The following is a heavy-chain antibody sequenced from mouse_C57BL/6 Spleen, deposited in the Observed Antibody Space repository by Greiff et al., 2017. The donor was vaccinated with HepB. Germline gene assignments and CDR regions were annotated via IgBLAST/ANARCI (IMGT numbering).Heavy chain of an antibody. J-gene: IGHJ4*01. D-gene: IGHD1-1*01. V-gene: IGHV1-85*01. CDR1: GYTFTSYD. CDR3: ARLHYYGSSSDYAMDY. Sequence: QVQLKQSGPELVKPGASVKLSCKASGYTFTSYDINWVKQRPGQGLEWIGWIYPRDGSTKYNEKFKGKATLTVDTSSSTAYMELHSLTSEDSAVYFCARLHYYGSSSDYAMDYWGQGTSVTVSS. CDR2: IYPRDGST.